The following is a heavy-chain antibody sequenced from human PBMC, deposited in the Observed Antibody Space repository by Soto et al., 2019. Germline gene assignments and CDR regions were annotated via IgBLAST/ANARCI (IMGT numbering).Heavy chain of an antibody. CDR1: GGTFSSYA. CDR2: IIPIFGTA. CDR3: ASASYYDSSGYYCPFDY. Sequence: SVKVSCKASGGTFSSYAISWVRQAPGQGLEWMGGIIPIFGTANYAQKFQGRVTITADESTSTAYMELSSLRSEDTAVYYCASASYYDSSGYYCPFDYWGQGTLVTVSS. V-gene: IGHV1-69*13. J-gene: IGHJ4*02. D-gene: IGHD3-22*01.